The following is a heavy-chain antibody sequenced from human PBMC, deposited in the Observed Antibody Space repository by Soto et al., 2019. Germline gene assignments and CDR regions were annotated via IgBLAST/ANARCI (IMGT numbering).Heavy chain of an antibody. CDR1: GGSFSGYY. J-gene: IGHJ6*02. CDR3: ARAEAAAGRTYYYYSMDV. V-gene: IGHV4-34*01. CDR2: INHSGST. D-gene: IGHD6-13*01. Sequence: SETLSLTCAVYGGSFSGYYWSWIRQPPGKGLEWIGEINHSGSTNYNPSLKSRVTISVDTSKNQFSLKLSSVTAADTAVYYCARAEAAAGRTYYYYSMDVWGQGTTVTVSS.